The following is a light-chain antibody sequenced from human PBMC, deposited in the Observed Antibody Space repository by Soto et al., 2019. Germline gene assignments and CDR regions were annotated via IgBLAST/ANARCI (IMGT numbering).Light chain of an antibody. V-gene: IGKV3-20*01. CDR1: QTVRNNY. J-gene: IGKJ5*01. CDR2: DAS. CDR3: QQYGSSPPIT. Sequence: EFVFTQSPGTLSLSPGERATLSCRASQTVRNNYLAWYQQKPGQAPRLLIYDASSRATGIPDRFSGSGSGTDFTLTISRLETEDFAVYYCQQYGSSPPITFGQGTRLEIK.